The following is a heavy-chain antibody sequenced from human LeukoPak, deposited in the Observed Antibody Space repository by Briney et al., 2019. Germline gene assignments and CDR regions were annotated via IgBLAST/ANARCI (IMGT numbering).Heavy chain of an antibody. CDR1: GFTFSSYW. CDR2: IKHDGSEK. Sequence: PGGSLRLSCAASGFTFSSYWMSWVRQAPGTGLEWVANIKHDGSEKSYVDSVKGRFTISRDNAMNSLYLQMNSLRAEDTAIYYCARSLPYGTTWYGRSDFWGQGTLVTVSS. J-gene: IGHJ4*02. CDR3: ARSLPYGTTWYGRSDF. V-gene: IGHV3-7*03. D-gene: IGHD6-13*01.